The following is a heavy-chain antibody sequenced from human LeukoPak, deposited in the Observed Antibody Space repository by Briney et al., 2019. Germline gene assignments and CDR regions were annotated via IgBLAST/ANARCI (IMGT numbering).Heavy chain of an antibody. D-gene: IGHD2-21*02. Sequence: GASVKVSCKASGGTFSSYAISWVRQAPGQGLEWMGGIIPIFGTANYAQKFQGRVTITADESTSTAYMELSSLRSEDTAVYYCARDGPQLAYCGGDCYGPWGQGTQVTVSS. V-gene: IGHV1-69*13. CDR3: ARDGPQLAYCGGDCYGP. CDR1: GGTFSSYA. CDR2: IIPIFGTA. J-gene: IGHJ4*02.